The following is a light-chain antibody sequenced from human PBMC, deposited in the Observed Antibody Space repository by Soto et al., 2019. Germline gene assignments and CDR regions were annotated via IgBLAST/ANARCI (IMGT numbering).Light chain of an antibody. Sequence: QSALTKPASVSGSPGQSITLSCTGTSTDIGRYNYVSWYQQHPGKAPKLIIYDVSNRTSGVSNCVSGSKSGNTAYLTIARLQADDEADDYCSSYTSRSTKVFGTGTKLTVL. CDR3: SSYTSRSTKV. CDR1: STDIGRYNY. J-gene: IGLJ1*01. CDR2: DVS. V-gene: IGLV2-14*03.